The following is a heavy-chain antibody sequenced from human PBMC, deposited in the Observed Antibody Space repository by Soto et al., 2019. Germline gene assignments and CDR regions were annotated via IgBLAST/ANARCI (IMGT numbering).Heavy chain of an antibody. V-gene: IGHV3-15*01. CDR3: SYDSYRGDY. D-gene: IGHD3-22*01. CDR2: IRSKTDGGTT. Sequence: EVQLVESGGGLVKPGGSLSLSCAASGFTFSDAWMGWVRQAPGKGLEWVGRIRSKTDGGTTDYAAPVKGRFTISRDDSKNTLYLQMNSLKTEDTAAYYCSYDSYRGDYWGQGTLVTVSS. CDR1: GFTFSDAW. J-gene: IGHJ4*02.